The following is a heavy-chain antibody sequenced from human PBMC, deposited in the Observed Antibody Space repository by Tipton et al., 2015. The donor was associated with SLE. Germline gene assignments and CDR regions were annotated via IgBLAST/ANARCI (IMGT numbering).Heavy chain of an antibody. CDR2: IYVSGST. J-gene: IGHJ4*02. D-gene: IGHD3-9*01. CDR3: ARQDDISTGHYDY. V-gene: IGHV4-61*09. CDR1: GGSISDHNYY. Sequence: TLSLTCSVSGGSISDHNYYWSWVRQPAGKGLEWIGHIYVSGSTTYNPSLESRVTISIDTSKNQFSLKLRSVTPADTAVYYCARQDDISTGHYDYWGQGTLVTVSS.